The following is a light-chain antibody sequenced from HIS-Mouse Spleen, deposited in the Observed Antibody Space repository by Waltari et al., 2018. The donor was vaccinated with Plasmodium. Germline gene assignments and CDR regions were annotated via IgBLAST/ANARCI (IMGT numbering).Light chain of an antibody. CDR1: QGISSY. J-gene: IGKJ1*01. V-gene: IGKV1-8*01. CDR3: QQYYSYPRT. CDR2: AAS. Sequence: AIRMTQSPSSLSASTGDRVTITCRASQGISSYLAWYQQKPGKAPKHLIYAASTLQSGAPARCSGSGSGTDFTLTISCLQSEDFATYYCQQYYSYPRTFGQGTKVEIK.